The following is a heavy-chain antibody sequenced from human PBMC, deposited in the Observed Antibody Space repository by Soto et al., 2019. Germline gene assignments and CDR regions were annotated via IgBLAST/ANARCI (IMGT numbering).Heavy chain of an antibody. Sequence: PGGSLRLSCAASGFTFSSYSMNWVRQAPGKGLEWVSYISSSSSTIYYADSVKGRFTISRDNAKNSLYLQMNSLRAEDTAVYYCARDSLGPGSYFDYWGQGTLVTVSS. CDR1: GFTFSSYS. J-gene: IGHJ4*02. V-gene: IGHV3-48*01. CDR3: ARDSLGPGSYFDY. CDR2: ISSSSSTI.